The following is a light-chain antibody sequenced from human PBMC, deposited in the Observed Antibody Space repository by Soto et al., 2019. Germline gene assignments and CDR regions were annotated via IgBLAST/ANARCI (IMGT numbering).Light chain of an antibody. CDR2: DVI. CDR1: SSDVGGSNL. J-gene: IGLJ3*02. CDR3: CSYAGNSLGV. Sequence: SALTQPRSVSGSPGQSVTISCTGTSSDVGGSNLVSWYQQHAGRAPKLVIYDVIKRPSGVPDRFSGSMSGNTASLTISGLQVEDEADYYCCSYAGNSLGVFGGGTKLTVL. V-gene: IGLV2-11*01.